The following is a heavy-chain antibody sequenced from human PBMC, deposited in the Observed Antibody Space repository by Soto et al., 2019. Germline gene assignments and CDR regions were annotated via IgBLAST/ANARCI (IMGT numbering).Heavy chain of an antibody. V-gene: IGHV1-18*01. CDR2: ISAYNGNT. J-gene: IGHJ1*01. CDR1: GYTFTSYG. CDR3: ARANYYDSSGYYGTEYFQH. D-gene: IGHD3-22*01. Sequence: QVQLVQSGAEVKKPGASVKVSCKASGYTFTSYGISWVRQAPGQGLEWMGWISAYNGNTNYAQKLQGRVTMTTDTSTSTAYMELRSLRSDDTAVYCCARANYYDSSGYYGTEYFQHWGQGTLVTVSS.